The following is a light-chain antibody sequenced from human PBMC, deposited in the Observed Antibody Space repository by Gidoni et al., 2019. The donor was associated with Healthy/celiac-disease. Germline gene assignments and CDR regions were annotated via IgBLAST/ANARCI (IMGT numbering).Light chain of an antibody. V-gene: IGKV1-39*01. J-gene: IGKJ4*01. CDR3: QQSYSTPLT. Sequence: DIQMTQSPSSLSASVGDRVTITCRASQSISSYLNWYQQKPGKAPKLLIYAASSLQSGVPSRFSGSGSGTDGTLTISSLQPEDVATYYCQQSYSTPLTFGGGTKVEIK. CDR1: QSISSY. CDR2: AAS.